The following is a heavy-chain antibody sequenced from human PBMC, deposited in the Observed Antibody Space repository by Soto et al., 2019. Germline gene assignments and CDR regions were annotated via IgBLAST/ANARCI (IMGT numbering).Heavy chain of an antibody. CDR2: INPSGGST. CDR3: ARGRILEWLLSQYYYYGMDV. CDR1: GGTFSSYA. D-gene: IGHD3-3*01. V-gene: IGHV1-46*01. Sequence: ASVKVSCKASGGTFSSYAISWVRQAPGQGLEWMGIINPSGGSTSYAQKFQGRVTMTRDTSTSTVYMELSSLRSEDTAVYYCARGRILEWLLSQYYYYGMDVWGQGTTVTVSS. J-gene: IGHJ6*02.